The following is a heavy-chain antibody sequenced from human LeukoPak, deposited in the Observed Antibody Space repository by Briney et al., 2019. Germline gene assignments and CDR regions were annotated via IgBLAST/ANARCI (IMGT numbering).Heavy chain of an antibody. J-gene: IGHJ4*02. D-gene: IGHD3-22*01. CDR1: GGSFSGYY. Sequence: SETLSLTCAVYGGSFSGYYWSWIRQPPGKGLEWIGEINHSGSTNYNPSLKSRVTISVDTSKNQFSLKLSSVTAADTAVYYCARGRSTRSAYYYDSSGYYYPYYFDYWGQGTLVTVSS. V-gene: IGHV4-34*01. CDR3: ARGRSTRSAYYYDSSGYYYPYYFDY. CDR2: INHSGST.